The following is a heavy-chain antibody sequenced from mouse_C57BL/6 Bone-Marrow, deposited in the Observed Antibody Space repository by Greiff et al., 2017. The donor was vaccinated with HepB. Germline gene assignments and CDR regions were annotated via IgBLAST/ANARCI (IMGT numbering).Heavy chain of an antibody. CDR1: GYTFTNYW. J-gene: IGHJ4*01. V-gene: IGHV1-63*01. Sequence: VQLQQSGAELVRPGTSVKMSCKASGYTFTNYWIGWAKQRPGHGLEWIGDIYPGGGYTNYNEKFKGKATLTAHKSSSTAYMQFSSLTSEDSAIYYCARKSNYVYYAMDYWGQGTSVTVSS. CDR2: IYPGGGYT. CDR3: ARKSNYVYYAMDY. D-gene: IGHD2-5*01.